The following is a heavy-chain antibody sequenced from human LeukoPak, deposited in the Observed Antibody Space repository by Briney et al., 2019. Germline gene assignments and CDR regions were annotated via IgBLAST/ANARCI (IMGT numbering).Heavy chain of an antibody. V-gene: IGHV3-7*03. CDR2: IKQDGSEK. CDR3: AKLEQWLAPYFDY. Sequence: GGSLRLSCAASGFTFSSYWMSWVRQAPGKGLEWVANIKQDGSEKYYVDSVKGRFTISRDNSKNTLYLQMNSLRAEDTAVYYCAKLEQWLAPYFDYWGQGTLVTVSS. D-gene: IGHD6-19*01. CDR1: GFTFSSYW. J-gene: IGHJ4*02.